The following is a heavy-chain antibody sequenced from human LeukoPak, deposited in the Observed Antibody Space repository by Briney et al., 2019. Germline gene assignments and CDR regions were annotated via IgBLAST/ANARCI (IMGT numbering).Heavy chain of an antibody. CDR1: GYTFTSYD. Sequence: RASVKVSCKASGYTFTSYDINWVRQATGQGLEWMGWMNPHSGNTGYAQKFQGRVTMTRNTSISTAYMELSSLRSEDTAVYYCASAIFPYGWFDPWGQGTLVTVSS. J-gene: IGHJ5*02. V-gene: IGHV1-8*01. D-gene: IGHD3-3*01. CDR3: ASAIFPYGWFDP. CDR2: MNPHSGNT.